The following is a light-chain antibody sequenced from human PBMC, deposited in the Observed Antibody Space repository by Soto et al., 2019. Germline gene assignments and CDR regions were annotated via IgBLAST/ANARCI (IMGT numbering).Light chain of an antibody. V-gene: IGKV3-20*01. CDR3: RQYGRSLGFA. J-gene: IGKJ4*01. CDR1: QSVSSNF. CDR2: GAS. Sequence: EIVLTQSPGTLSLSPGERATLSCRASQSVSSNFLAWYQEKPGQAPRLLIYGASKRATGIPDRFSGSGSGTDFPLPLSRLEPEDFAVYYCRQYGRSLGFAFGGGTKVEIK.